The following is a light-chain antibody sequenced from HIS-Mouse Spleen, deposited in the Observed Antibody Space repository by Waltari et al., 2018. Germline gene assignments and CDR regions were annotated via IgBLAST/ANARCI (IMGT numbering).Light chain of an antibody. J-gene: IGLJ3*02. CDR2: RNN. CDR1: SSNNGSNY. CDR3: AAWDDSLSGPV. Sequence: QSVLTQPPSASGTPGQGVTISCSGSSSNNGSNYVYWYQQLPGTAPKLLIYRNNQRPSGVPARFSGSKSGTSASLAISGLRSEDEADYYCAAWDDSLSGPVFGGGTKLTVL. V-gene: IGLV1-47*01.